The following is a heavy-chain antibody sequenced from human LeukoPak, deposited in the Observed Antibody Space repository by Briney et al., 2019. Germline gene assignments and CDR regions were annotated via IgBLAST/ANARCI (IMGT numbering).Heavy chain of an antibody. J-gene: IGHJ4*02. Sequence: ASVKVSCKSSGYTFTSYAMNWVRQAPGQGLEWMGWINTNTGNPTYAQGFTGRFVFSLDTSVSTAYLQISSLKAEDTAVYYCARAACSGGSCYPSDWGQGTLVTVSS. CDR2: INTNTGNP. V-gene: IGHV7-4-1*02. CDR3: ARAACSGGSCYPSD. D-gene: IGHD2-15*01. CDR1: GYTFTSYA.